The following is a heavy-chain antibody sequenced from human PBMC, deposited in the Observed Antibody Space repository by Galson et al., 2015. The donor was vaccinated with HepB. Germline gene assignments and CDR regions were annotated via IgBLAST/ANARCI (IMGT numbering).Heavy chain of an antibody. CDR1: GFTFSSYS. Sequence: SLRLSCAASGFTFSSYSMNWVRQAPGKGLEWVSYISSSSSTIYYADSVKGRFTISRDNAKNSLYLQMNSLRDEDTAVYYCARDSRPKHNDAFDFAFDIWGQGTMVTVSS. CDR3: ARDSRPKHNDAFDFAFDI. V-gene: IGHV3-48*02. D-gene: IGHD3-16*01. J-gene: IGHJ3*02. CDR2: ISSSSSTI.